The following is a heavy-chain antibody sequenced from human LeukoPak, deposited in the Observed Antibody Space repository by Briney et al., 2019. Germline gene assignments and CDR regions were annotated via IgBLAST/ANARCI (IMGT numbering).Heavy chain of an antibody. J-gene: IGHJ3*02. CDR3: ARLLCSDGSCYGAFDI. CDR1: GGSISSYY. D-gene: IGHD2-15*01. Sequence: SETLSLTCTVSGGSISSYYWSWIRQPPGKGLEWIGYIYYSGSTNYNPSLKSRVTISVDTSKNQISLKLSSVTAADTAVYYCARLLCSDGSCYGAFDIWGQGTMVTASS. V-gene: IGHV4-59*08. CDR2: IYYSGST.